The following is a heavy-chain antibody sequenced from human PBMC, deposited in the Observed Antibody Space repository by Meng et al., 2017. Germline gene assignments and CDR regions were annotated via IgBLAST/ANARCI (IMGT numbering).Heavy chain of an antibody. CDR3: AKDRSRAEICVGDCYSVYFDY. CDR2: ISWNSGSI. CDR1: GFTFSSYA. D-gene: IGHD2-21*02. V-gene: IGHV3-9*01. J-gene: IGHJ4*02. Sequence: SLKISCAASGFTFSSYAMSWVRQAPGKGLEWVSGISWNSGSIGYADSVKGRFTISRDNAKNSLYLQMNSLRAEDTALYYCAKDRSRAEICVGDCYSVYFDYWGQGTLVTVSS.